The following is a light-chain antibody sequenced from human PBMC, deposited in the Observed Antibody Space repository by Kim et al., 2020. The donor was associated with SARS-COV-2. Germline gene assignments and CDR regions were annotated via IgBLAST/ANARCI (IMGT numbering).Light chain of an antibody. V-gene: IGLV3-1*01. CDR2: QDS. Sequence: STGKTASFPCSADKLGYTHACWYEQKPGQSPALVIYQDSKRPSRIPERFSGSHSGNTATLTHSGTQAMDEVDYYCQAWERRTAYVLGGGT. CDR3: QAWERRTAYV. CDR1: KLGYTH. J-gene: IGLJ2*01.